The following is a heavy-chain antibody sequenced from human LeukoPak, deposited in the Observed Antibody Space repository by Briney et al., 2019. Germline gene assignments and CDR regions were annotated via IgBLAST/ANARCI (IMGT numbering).Heavy chain of an antibody. D-gene: IGHD4-23*01. CDR3: ARGYRWLNFDY. CDR2: IYHSGST. CDR1: GYSISSGGYY. Sequence: PSETLSLTCTVSGYSISSGGYYWSWIRQPPGKGLEWIGYIYHSGSTYYNPSLKSRVTISVDTSKNQFSLKLSSVTAADTAVYYCARGYRWLNFDYWGQGTLVTVSS. V-gene: IGHV4-30-2*01. J-gene: IGHJ4*02.